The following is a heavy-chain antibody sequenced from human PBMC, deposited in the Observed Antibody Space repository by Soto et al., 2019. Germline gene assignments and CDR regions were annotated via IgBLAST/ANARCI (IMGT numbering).Heavy chain of an antibody. V-gene: IGHV4-59*01. Sequence: PSETLSLTCTVSGDSISSSDCTWIWKPPGKGQEWIGFVYCSGGSNHNPSLKSRVTMSTDTSRNQFSLKLNSETAADTAVYYFARVVVPATCCAFDIWGQGTMVTVSS. CDR2: VYCSGGS. CDR1: GDSISSSD. CDR3: ARVVVPATCCAFDI. D-gene: IGHD1-26*01. J-gene: IGHJ3*02.